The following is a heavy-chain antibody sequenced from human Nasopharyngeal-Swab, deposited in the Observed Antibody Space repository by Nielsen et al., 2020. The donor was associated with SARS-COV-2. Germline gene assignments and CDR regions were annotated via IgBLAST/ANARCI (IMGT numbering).Heavy chain of an antibody. D-gene: IGHD3-22*01. CDR3: TTDGRVVVIAPRGSVYDY. CDR2: IKSKTDGGTT. V-gene: IGHV3-15*01. J-gene: IGHJ4*02. Sequence: ETLCLTCAAFGLTFSNAWMSWVRQAPGKGLEWVGRIKSKTDGGTTDYAAPVKGRFTISRDDSKNALYLQMNSLKTEDTAVYYCTTDGRVVVIAPRGSVYDYWGQGTLVTVSS. CDR1: GLTFSNAW.